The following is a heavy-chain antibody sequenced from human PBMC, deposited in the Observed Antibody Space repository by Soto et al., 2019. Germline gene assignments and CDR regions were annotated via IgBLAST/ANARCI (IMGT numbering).Heavy chain of an antibody. J-gene: IGHJ4*02. CDR1: GFTFSSYA. CDR2: ISGSGGST. V-gene: IGHV3-23*01. D-gene: IGHD3-9*01. Sequence: GGSLRLSCAASGFTFSSYAMSWVRQAPGKGLEWVSAISGSGGSTYYADSVKGRFTISRDNSKNTLYLQMNSLRAEDTAVYYCAKLRWVYDIPWPEGYWGQGTLVTVSS. CDR3: AKLRWVYDIPWPEGY.